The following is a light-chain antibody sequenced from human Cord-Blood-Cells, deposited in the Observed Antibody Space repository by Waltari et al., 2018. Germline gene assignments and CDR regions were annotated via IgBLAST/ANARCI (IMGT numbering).Light chain of an antibody. CDR3: QQYCSAPWT. CDR2: GAS. Sequence: ELVLTQSPRHLSSSPVERATLSCRANQSVSSSYLAWYQQKTGQAPMLLIYGASSRATGIQDRFSGSGSGTDFTLTISRLEPEDFAVYYCQQYCSAPWTFGQGTKVEIK. J-gene: IGKJ1*01. CDR1: QSVSSSY. V-gene: IGKV3-20*01.